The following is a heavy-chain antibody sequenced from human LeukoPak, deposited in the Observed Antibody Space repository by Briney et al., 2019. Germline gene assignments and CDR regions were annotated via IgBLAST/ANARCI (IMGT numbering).Heavy chain of an antibody. D-gene: IGHD6-13*01. CDR3: ARESLATAGREALDY. V-gene: IGHV1-2*02. Sequence: GASVKVSCKASGYTFTDYYIHWVRQAPGQGLECMGWINPNSGGTNSAQKFQGRVTMTRDTSINTAYMELSGVRSDDTALYYCARESLATAGREALDYWGQGTLVTVSS. CDR2: INPNSGGT. CDR1: GYTFTDYY. J-gene: IGHJ4*02.